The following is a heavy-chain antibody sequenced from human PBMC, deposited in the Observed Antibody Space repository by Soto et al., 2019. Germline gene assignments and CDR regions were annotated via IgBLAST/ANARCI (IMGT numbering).Heavy chain of an antibody. Sequence: PGESLKISCKGSGYSFTSYWIGWVRQMPGKGLEWMGIIYPGDSDTRYSPSFQGQVTISADKSISTAYLQWSSLKASDTAMYYCARRVVAATRDYYYGMDVWGQGTTVTV. J-gene: IGHJ6*02. D-gene: IGHD2-15*01. CDR3: ARRVVAATRDYYYGMDV. CDR2: IYPGDSDT. V-gene: IGHV5-51*01. CDR1: GYSFTSYW.